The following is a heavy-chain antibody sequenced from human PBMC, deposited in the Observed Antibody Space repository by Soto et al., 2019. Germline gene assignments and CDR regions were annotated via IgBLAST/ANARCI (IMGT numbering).Heavy chain of an antibody. J-gene: IGHJ6*03. CDR2: TYYRSRWYN. CDR3: AGTTSLQWYDMDV. CDR1: VDSVSSNKGS. V-gene: IGHV6-1*01. Sequence: PSQTLSLTYDISVDSVSSNKGSWNWFKQSPSRGLEWLGRTYYRSRWYNDYAVSVKSRITVNPDTSKNQFSLHLNSVTPEDSAVYYCAGTTSLQWYDMDVWDKGTTVTVSS. D-gene: IGHD1-7*01.